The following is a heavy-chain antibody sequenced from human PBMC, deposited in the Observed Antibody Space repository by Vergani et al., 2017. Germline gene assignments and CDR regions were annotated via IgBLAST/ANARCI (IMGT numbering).Heavy chain of an antibody. CDR2: MNPNSGNT. CDR3: VRARRTCTYDHCPRYYYDV. V-gene: IGHV1-8*03. D-gene: IGHD2-8*01. Sequence: QVQLVQSGAEVKKPGASVQVSCTASGYTFTSDDINWVRQAPGQGLEWMGWMNPNSGNTGYAQSLQGRLTITRDTSVNTAYMDLTGLRSEDMAVYYCVRARRTCTYDHCPRYYYDVWGQGTLVTVSS. J-gene: IGHJ6*02. CDR1: GYTFTSDD.